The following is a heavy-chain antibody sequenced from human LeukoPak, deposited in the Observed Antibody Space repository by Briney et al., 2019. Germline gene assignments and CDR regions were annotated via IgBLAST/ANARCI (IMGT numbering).Heavy chain of an antibody. J-gene: IGHJ4*02. CDR3: ARLERGAHDY. Sequence: GSLRLSCAASGFTFSSYWMSWVRQPPGKGLEWIGEINHSGSTNYNPSLKSRVTISVDTSKNQFSLKLSSVTAADTAVYYCARLERGAHDYWGQGTLVTVSS. CDR1: GFTFSSYW. CDR2: INHSGST. V-gene: IGHV4-34*01. D-gene: IGHD1-1*01.